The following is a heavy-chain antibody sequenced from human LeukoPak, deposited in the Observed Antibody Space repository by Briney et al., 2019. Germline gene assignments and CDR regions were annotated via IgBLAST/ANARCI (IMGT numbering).Heavy chain of an antibody. V-gene: IGHV3-74*01. CDR1: GFTFSSYW. D-gene: IGHD3-10*01. CDR2: INSDGSST. Sequence: GGSLRLSCAAPGFTFSSYWMHWVRQAPGKGLVWVSRINSDGSSTSYADSVKGRFTISRDNAKNTLYLQMNSLRAEDTAVYYCARDRITMVRGVIILYNWFDPWGQGTLVTVSS. J-gene: IGHJ5*02. CDR3: ARDRITMVRGVIILYNWFDP.